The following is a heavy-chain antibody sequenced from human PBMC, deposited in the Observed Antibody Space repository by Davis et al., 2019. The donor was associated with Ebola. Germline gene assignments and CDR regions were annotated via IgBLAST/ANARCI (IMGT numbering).Heavy chain of an antibody. J-gene: IGHJ4*02. D-gene: IGHD2-15*01. CDR1: GFTFSSYW. CDR2: INSDGSST. V-gene: IGHV3-74*01. Sequence: GESLKISCAASGFTFSSYWMHWVRQAPGKGLVWVPRINSDGSSTSYADSVKGRFTISRDNAKNTLYLQMNSLRAEDTAVYYCAKDRVVDYFDYWGQGTLVTVSS. CDR3: AKDRVVDYFDY.